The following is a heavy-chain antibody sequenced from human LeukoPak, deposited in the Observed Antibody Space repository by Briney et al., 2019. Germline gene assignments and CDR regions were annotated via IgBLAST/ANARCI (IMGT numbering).Heavy chain of an antibody. Sequence: PGGSLRLSCAASGFTFSSYAMSWVRQAPGKGLEWVSSIKSDAGTDYADSVRGRFTTSRDDSKNTLYLQMNSLRVDDTAVYYCARRRGGFGEGDFDYWGQGTLVTVSS. CDR3: ARRRGGFGEGDFDY. D-gene: IGHD3-10*01. J-gene: IGHJ4*02. CDR1: GFTFSSYA. V-gene: IGHV3-66*04. CDR2: IKSDAGT.